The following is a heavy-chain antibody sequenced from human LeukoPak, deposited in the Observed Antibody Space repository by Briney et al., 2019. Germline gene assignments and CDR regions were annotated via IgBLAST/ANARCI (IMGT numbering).Heavy chain of an antibody. CDR3: TRLGYDSSGYYYDY. D-gene: IGHD3-22*01. Sequence: TGGSLRLSCAASGFTFSSYEMNWVRQAPGKGLEWVSSISSSGNYVFHADSVQGRFIISRDNAKNSLYLQMNSLRAEDTAVYYCTRLGYDSSGYYYDYWGQGTLVTVSS. J-gene: IGHJ4*02. CDR1: GFTFSSYE. CDR2: ISSSGNYV. V-gene: IGHV3-21*01.